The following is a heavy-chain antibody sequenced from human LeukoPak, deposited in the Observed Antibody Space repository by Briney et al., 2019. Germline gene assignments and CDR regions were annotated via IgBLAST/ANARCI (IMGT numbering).Heavy chain of an antibody. CDR2: ISGSGGST. Sequence: GGSLRLSCAASGFTFSSYAMSWVRQAPGKGLEWVSAISGSGGSTYYAASVKGRFTISRNNSKNTLYLQMNSLRAEATAVYYCPKVGSTTATTGYFDYWGQGTLVTVSS. J-gene: IGHJ4*02. CDR3: PKVGSTTATTGYFDY. V-gene: IGHV3-23*01. CDR1: GFTFSSYA. D-gene: IGHD4-11*01.